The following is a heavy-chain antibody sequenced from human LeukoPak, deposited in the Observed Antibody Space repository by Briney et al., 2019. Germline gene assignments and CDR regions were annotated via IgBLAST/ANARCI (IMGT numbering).Heavy chain of an antibody. Sequence: SETLSLTCTVSGYSISSGYYWGWIRQPPGKGLEWIGSIYHSGSTYYNPSLKSRVTISVDTSKNQFSLKLTSVSTADTAVYYCAGEDYFDSSGYASWRFDIWGQGTMVTVSS. CDR2: IYHSGST. J-gene: IGHJ3*02. V-gene: IGHV4-38-2*02. CDR3: AGEDYFDSSGYASWRFDI. D-gene: IGHD3-22*01. CDR1: GYSISSGYY.